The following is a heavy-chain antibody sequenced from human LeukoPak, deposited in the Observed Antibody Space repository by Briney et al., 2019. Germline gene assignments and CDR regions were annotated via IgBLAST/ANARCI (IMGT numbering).Heavy chain of an antibody. CDR1: GFTFSSYW. CDR3: ARGGYYGSGSPHYFDY. CDR2: INGDGSTT. J-gene: IGHJ4*02. Sequence: GGSLRLSCAASGFTFSSYWMHWVRQAPGKGLVWVSRINGDGSTTSYADSVKGRFTISRDNAKNTLYLQMNSLKTEDTAVYYCARGGYYGSGSPHYFDYWGQGTLVTVSS. D-gene: IGHD3-10*01. V-gene: IGHV3-74*01.